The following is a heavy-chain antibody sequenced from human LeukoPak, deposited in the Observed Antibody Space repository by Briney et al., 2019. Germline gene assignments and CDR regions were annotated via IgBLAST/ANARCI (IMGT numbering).Heavy chain of an antibody. CDR1: GFTFLSYG. CDR3: ARDRVELGWGAFEI. CDR2: IRYDGSNK. V-gene: IGHV3-30*02. Sequence: GGSLRLSCAASGFTFLSYGMHWVRQAPGKGLEWVAFIRYDGSNKYYADSVKGRFTISRDNSKNSLYLQMNSLRDEDTAVYYCARDRVELGWGAFEIWGQGTMVTVSS. J-gene: IGHJ3*02. D-gene: IGHD7-27*01.